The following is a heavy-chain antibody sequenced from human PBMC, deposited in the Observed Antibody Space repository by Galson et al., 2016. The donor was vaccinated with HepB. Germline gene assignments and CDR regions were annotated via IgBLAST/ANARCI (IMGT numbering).Heavy chain of an antibody. Sequence: SLRLSCAGSGFTFSSYWMTWVRQAPGKGLEWVANINRDGSVTHYVDSEEGRFTISRDNAKNSLFLQMNSQRVEDTAVYYCARDRTTGDSSAWYDALDFWGQGTLVTVSS. CDR3: ARDRTTGDSSAWYDALDF. CDR2: INRDGSVT. D-gene: IGHD6-19*01. J-gene: IGHJ4*02. V-gene: IGHV3-7*01. CDR1: GFTFSSYW.